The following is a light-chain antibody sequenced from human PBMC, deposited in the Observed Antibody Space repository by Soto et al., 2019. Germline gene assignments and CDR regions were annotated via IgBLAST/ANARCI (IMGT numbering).Light chain of an antibody. CDR2: AAS. CDR3: QQYNNWPPIT. J-gene: IGKJ5*01. Sequence: EIVMTQSPVTLSVSPGERATLSCSASQSVRSTYLAWYQQKPGQAPRLLIYAASTRATGIPARFSGSGSGTEFTLTISSLQSEDFAVYYCQQYNNWPPITFGQGTRLEIK. V-gene: IGKV3-15*01. CDR1: QSVRSTY.